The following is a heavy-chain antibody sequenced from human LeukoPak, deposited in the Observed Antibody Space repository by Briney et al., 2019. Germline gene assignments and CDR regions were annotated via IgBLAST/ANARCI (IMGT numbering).Heavy chain of an antibody. D-gene: IGHD5-12*01. CDR3: ARSGYSGYEYYFDY. CDR1: GVSISSYY. CDR2: IYTSGST. J-gene: IGHJ4*02. Sequence: SETLSLTCTVSGVSISSYYWSWIRQPAGKGLEWIGRIYTSGSTNYNPSLKSRVTMSVDTSKDQFSLKLSSVTAADTAVYYCARSGYSGYEYYFDYWGQGTLVTVSS. V-gene: IGHV4-4*07.